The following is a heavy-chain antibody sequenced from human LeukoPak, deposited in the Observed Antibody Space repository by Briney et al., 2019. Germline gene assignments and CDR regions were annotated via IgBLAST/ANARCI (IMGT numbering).Heavy chain of an antibody. V-gene: IGHV3-53*01. CDR3: ARDGTYYYDSSGYPQAAFDI. Sequence: PGGSLRLSCAASGFTVSSNYMSWVRQAPGKGLEWVSVIYSGGSTYYADSVKGRFTISRDNSKNTLYLQMNSLTAEDTAVYYCARDGTYYYDSSGYPQAAFDIWGQGTMVTVSS. CDR1: GFTVSSNY. J-gene: IGHJ3*02. D-gene: IGHD3-22*01. CDR2: IYSGGST.